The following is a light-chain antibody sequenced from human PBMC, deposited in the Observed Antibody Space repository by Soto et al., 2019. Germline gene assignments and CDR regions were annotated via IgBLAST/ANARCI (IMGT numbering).Light chain of an antibody. CDR1: QSVPRN. CDR2: DAS. CDR3: QQSSNWPPEIT. J-gene: IGKJ5*01. Sequence: EIVLTQSPASLSLSPGERATLSCRAGQSVPRNLSWYQQRPGQAPRLLIYDASSRATGIPDRFSGSGSGTDFILTISSLLPEDFAVYYCQQSSNWPPEITFGQGTRLEIK. V-gene: IGKV3-11*01.